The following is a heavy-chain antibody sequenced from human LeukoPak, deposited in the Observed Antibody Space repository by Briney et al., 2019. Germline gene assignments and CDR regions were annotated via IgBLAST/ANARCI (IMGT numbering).Heavy chain of an antibody. CDR2: ISPDGSVR. Sequence: GGSLRLSCAASGFTFDDSWVHWVRQAPGKGLVWVARISPDGSVRSYGDSVQGRTTVSRDNARDTVYLEMSSLRVEDTAVYYCSRGPNSYESLWGQGTLVTVSS. V-gene: IGHV3-74*01. D-gene: IGHD3-22*01. CDR3: SRGPNSYESL. CDR1: GFTFDDSW. J-gene: IGHJ4*02.